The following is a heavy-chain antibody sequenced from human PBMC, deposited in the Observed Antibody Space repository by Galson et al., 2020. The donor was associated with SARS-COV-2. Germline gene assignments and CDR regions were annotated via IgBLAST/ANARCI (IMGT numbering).Heavy chain of an antibody. Sequence: GGSLRLSCAASGFTFSSYSMNWVRQAPGKGLEWVGRIKSKTDGGTTDYAAPVKGRFTIPRDDSKNTLYLQMNSLKTEDTAVYYCTTIGGGGSYYGTSTFDYWGQGTLVTVSS. V-gene: IGHV3-15*01. CDR1: GFTFSSYS. D-gene: IGHD1-26*01. J-gene: IGHJ4*02. CDR3: TTIGGGGSYYGTSTFDY. CDR2: IKSKTDGGTT.